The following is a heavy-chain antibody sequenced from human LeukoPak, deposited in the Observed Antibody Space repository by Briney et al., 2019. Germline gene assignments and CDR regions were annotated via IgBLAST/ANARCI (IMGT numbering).Heavy chain of an antibody. CDR1: GYTFTSYG. CDR2: ISAYNGNT. CDR3: ARDRSSSWYFYYYYMDV. V-gene: IGHV1-18*01. D-gene: IGHD6-13*01. J-gene: IGHJ6*03. Sequence: ASVKVSCKASGYTFTSYGISWVRQAPGQGLEGMGWISAYNGNTNYAQKLQGRVTMTTDTSTSTAYMELRSLRSDDTALYYCARDRSSSWYFYYYYMDVWGKGTTVTISS.